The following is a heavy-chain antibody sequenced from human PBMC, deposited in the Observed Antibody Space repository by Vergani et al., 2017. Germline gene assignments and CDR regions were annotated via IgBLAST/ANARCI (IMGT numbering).Heavy chain of an antibody. Sequence: QVQLQESGPGLVKPPGTLSLTCAVSVYSISSNNCWTWVRQPPGKGLEWIGEICHTEDTKYSPSLKSRVTVSVDESRNLFSLRLNSVTAADTAVYYCATIGYRRWGYDFDYWGQGRLVTVSS. J-gene: IGHJ4*02. CDR2: ICHTEDT. V-gene: IGHV4-4*03. CDR1: VYSISSNNC. CDR3: ATIGYRRWGYDFDY. D-gene: IGHD5-12*01.